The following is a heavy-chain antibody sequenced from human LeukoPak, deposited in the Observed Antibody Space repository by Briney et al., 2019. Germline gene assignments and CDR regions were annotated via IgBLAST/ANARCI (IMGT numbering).Heavy chain of an antibody. CDR2: IRFDGSNK. D-gene: IGHD6-13*01. Sequence: GGSLRLSCAASGFTFSSYGMHWVRQAPGKGLEWVAFIRFDGSNKYYADSVKGRFTISRDNSKNTLSLQMNSLRAEDTAVYYCASGGSIPSWGQGILVTLSS. J-gene: IGHJ5*02. CDR3: ASGGSIPS. CDR1: GFTFSSYG. V-gene: IGHV3-30*02.